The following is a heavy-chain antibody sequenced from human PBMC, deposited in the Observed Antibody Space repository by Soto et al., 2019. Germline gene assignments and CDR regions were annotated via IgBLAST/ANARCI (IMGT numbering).Heavy chain of an antibody. J-gene: IGHJ4*02. V-gene: IGHV1-2*02. CDR1: GYTFTGYY. Sequence: ASVKVSCKASGYTFTGYYIHWVRQAPGQGLEWMGWINPNSGGTNYAQKFQGRVTMTRDTSTSTVYMELSSLRSEDTAVYYCASDGLRFLEWLFWGQGTLVTVSS. CDR3: ASDGLRFLEWLF. D-gene: IGHD3-3*01. CDR2: INPNSGGT.